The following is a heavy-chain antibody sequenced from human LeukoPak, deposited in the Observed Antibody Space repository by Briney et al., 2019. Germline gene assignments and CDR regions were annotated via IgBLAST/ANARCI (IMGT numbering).Heavy chain of an antibody. D-gene: IGHD3-22*01. CDR2: IKSDGSST. V-gene: IGHV3-74*01. CDR1: GFTFSSYN. J-gene: IGHJ4*02. CDR3: ARGYYYDSSATPTPFDY. Sequence: GGSLRLSCAASGFTFSSYNMNWIRQAPGKGLVWVSRIKSDGSSTTYADSVKGRFTISRDNSKDTLYLQMNSLRTEDTAVYYCARGYYYDSSATPTPFDYWGQGTLVTVSS.